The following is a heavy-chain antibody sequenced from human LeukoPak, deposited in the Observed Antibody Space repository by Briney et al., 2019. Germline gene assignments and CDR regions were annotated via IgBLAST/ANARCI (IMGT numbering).Heavy chain of an antibody. CDR1: GFSFSNYG. V-gene: IGHV3-33*06. CDR2: IWYDGSNK. CDR3: AKENTALDY. J-gene: IGHJ4*02. D-gene: IGHD5-18*01. Sequence: PGGSLRLSCAASGFSFSNYGMHWVRQAPDKGLEWVAVIWYDGSNKYHADSVKGRFTISRDNSKNTLYLQMNSLRAEDTAVYYCAKENTALDYWGQGTLVTVSS.